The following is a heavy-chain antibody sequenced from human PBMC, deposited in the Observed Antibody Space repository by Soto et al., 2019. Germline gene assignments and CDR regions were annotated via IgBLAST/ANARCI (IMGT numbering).Heavy chain of an antibody. CDR2: TKQDGSEK. CDR3: ARDCVCSGTSCYPRPFES. V-gene: IGHV3-7*01. D-gene: IGHD2-2*01. J-gene: IGHJ4*02. Sequence: EVQLVESGGGLVQPGGSLRLSCAASGFIFSNFWMSWVRQAPGKGLEWVANTKQDGSEKYYLDSVKGRFTISRDNARNSPYLEMNSLRAEDTAVYYCARDCVCSGTSCYPRPFESWGQGTLVTVSS. CDR1: GFIFSNFW.